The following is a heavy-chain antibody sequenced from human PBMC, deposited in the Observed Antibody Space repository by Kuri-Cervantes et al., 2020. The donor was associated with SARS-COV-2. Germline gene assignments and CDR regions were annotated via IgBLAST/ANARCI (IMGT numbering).Heavy chain of an antibody. J-gene: IGHJ4*02. CDR1: GCSFTSYW. V-gene: IGHV5-10-1*01. CDR2: IDPSDSYT. CDR3: ASTVAFWSGYYDY. Sequence: GESLKISWQGSGCSFTSYWISWVRQMPGKVLEWMGRIDPSDSYTNYSPPFQGHVTISADKSISTAYLQWSSLKASDTAMYYCASTVAFWSGYYDYWGQGTLVTVSS. D-gene: IGHD3-3*01.